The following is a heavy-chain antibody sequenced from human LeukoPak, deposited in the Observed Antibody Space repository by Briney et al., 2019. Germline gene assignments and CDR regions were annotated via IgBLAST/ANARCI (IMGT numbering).Heavy chain of an antibody. CDR2: IYYSGST. J-gene: IGHJ6*02. CDR1: GGSISSGDYY. V-gene: IGHV4-30-4*01. CDR3: ARVSIYGMDV. Sequence: SETLSLTCAVSGGSISSGDYYWSWIRQPPGKGLEWIGYIYYSGSTYYNPSLKSRVTISVDTSKNQFSLKLSSVTAADTAVYYCARVSIYGMDVWGQGTTVTVSS.